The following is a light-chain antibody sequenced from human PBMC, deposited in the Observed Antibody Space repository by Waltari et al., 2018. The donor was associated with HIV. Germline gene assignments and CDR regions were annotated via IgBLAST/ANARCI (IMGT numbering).Light chain of an antibody. CDR1: QSISSF. CDR3: QQSYSTPPGT. J-gene: IGKJ1*01. CDR2: TAA. Sequence: IQMTQSPSSLSASVGDRVTITCRASQSISSFLNWYQQKPGKAPKLLIYTAASLQGGVPSRFSGSGSGTDFTLTISSLQPEDFATYYCQQSYSTPPGTFGQGTKVEIK. V-gene: IGKV1-39*01.